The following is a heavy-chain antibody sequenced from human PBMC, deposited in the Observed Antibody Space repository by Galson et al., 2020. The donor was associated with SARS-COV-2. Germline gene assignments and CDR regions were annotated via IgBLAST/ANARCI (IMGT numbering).Heavy chain of an antibody. CDR3: ARGLASLVVVTASDFDY. V-gene: IGHV1-46*03. J-gene: IGHJ4*02. CDR1: GYTFTSYY. CDR2: INPSGGST. D-gene: IGHD2-21*02. Sequence: ASVKVSCKASGYTFTSYYMHWVRQAPGQGLEWMGIINPSGGSTSYAQKFQGRVTMTRDTSTSTVYMELSSLRSEDTAVYYCARGLASLVVVTASDFDYWGQGTLVTVSS.